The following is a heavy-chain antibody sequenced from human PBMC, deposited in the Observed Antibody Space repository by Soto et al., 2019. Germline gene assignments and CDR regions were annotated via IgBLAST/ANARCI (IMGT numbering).Heavy chain of an antibody. Sequence: SETLSLTCTVSGSSISSYYWSWIRQPPGKGLELIGYIYYSGSTNYNPSLKSRVTISVDTSKNQFSLKLSSVTAADTAVYYCARHRYDYIWGSYRTDMDVWGKGTTVTVSS. CDR2: IYYSGST. D-gene: IGHD3-16*02. CDR3: ARHRYDYIWGSYRTDMDV. J-gene: IGHJ6*03. CDR1: GSSISSYY. V-gene: IGHV4-59*08.